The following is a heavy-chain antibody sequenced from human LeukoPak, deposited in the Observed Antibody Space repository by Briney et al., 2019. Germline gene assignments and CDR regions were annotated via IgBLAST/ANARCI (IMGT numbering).Heavy chain of an antibody. J-gene: IGHJ4*02. CDR2: IWYDGSDK. D-gene: IGHD3-10*01. V-gene: IGHV3-33*01. Sequence: GGSLRVSCAAPGFTFSSYGMHWVRQAPGKGLEWVAVIWYDGSDKYYGDSVKGRFTISRDNSKNTLYLQTNSLRAEDAAVYYCARDITMVRGVIEGIDYWGQGTLVTVSS. CDR1: GFTFSSYG. CDR3: ARDITMVRGVIEGIDY.